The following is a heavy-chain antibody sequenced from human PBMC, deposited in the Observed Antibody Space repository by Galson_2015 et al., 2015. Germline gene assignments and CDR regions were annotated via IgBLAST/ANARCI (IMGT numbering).Heavy chain of an antibody. V-gene: IGHV3-7*01. Sequence: SLRLSCAASGFTFSSSWMSWVRQAPGKGLEWLANINQGGSTTNYVDSVKGRFTVSRDNAKNSLYLQVNSLRAEDTAVYYCARDRGDLQHDYWGQGTLVTVSS. CDR1: GFTFSSSW. D-gene: IGHD1-1*01. CDR2: INQGGSTT. J-gene: IGHJ4*02. CDR3: ARDRGDLQHDY.